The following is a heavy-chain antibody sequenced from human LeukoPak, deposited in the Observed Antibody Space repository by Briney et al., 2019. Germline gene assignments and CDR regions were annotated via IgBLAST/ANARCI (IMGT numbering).Heavy chain of an antibody. CDR1: GYSISSGYY. D-gene: IGHD3-9*01. J-gene: IGHJ5*02. CDR3: ARAPPYYDILTGYYPNWFDP. Sequence: SETLSLTCAVSGYSISSGYYWGWIRQPPGKGLEWIGSIYHSGSTYYNPSLKSRVTISVDTSKNQFSLKLSPVTAADTAVYYCARAPPYYDILTGYYPNWFDPWGQGTLVTVPS. CDR2: IYHSGST. V-gene: IGHV4-38-2*01.